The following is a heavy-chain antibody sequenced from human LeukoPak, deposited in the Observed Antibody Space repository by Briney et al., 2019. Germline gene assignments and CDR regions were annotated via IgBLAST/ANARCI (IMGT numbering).Heavy chain of an antibody. D-gene: IGHD3-3*01. Sequence: GGSLRLSCAASGFTFSSYGMHWVRQAPGKGLEWVAVISYDGSNKYYADSVKGRFTISRDNSKNTLYLQMNSLRAEDTAAYYCAKVGDVLRFLEWSLYFDYWGQGTLVTVSS. CDR1: GFTFSSYG. J-gene: IGHJ4*02. CDR2: ISYDGSNK. CDR3: AKVGDVLRFLEWSLYFDY. V-gene: IGHV3-30*18.